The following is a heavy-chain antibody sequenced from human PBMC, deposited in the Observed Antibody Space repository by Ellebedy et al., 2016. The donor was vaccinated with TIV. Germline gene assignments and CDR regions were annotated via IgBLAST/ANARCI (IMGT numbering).Heavy chain of an antibody. J-gene: IGHJ4*02. CDR2: IYFSGST. V-gene: IGHV4-59*01. CDR1: GGSISSYY. Sequence: SETLSLTCTVSGGSISSYYWSWIRQPPGKGLEWIGYIYFSGSTNYNPSLKSRVTIAVDTSKNQFSLRLTSVTAADTAVYYCARVGIVGSSLDYWGQGALVTVSS. CDR3: ARVGIVGSSLDY. D-gene: IGHD1-26*01.